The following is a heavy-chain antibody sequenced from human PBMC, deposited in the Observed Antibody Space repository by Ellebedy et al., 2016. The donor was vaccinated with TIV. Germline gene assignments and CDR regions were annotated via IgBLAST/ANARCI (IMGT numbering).Heavy chain of an antibody. J-gene: IGHJ4*02. CDR3: ARDRPDYSNNISGYYFDY. Sequence: SETLSLTXTASGGSISSYYWSWIRQPAGKGLEWIGRIYTSGSTNYNPSLKSRVTMSVDTSKNQFSLKLSSVTAADTAVYYCARDRPDYSNNISGYYFDYWGQGTLVTVSS. D-gene: IGHD4-11*01. CDR1: GGSISSYY. CDR2: IYTSGST. V-gene: IGHV4-4*07.